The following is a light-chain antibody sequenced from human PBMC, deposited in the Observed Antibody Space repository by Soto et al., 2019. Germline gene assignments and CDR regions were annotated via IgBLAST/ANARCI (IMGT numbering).Light chain of an antibody. Sequence: ILLTQYPAPLSLSPGERATLSCSSTNSSSNYLAWYQQKPGQAPRLLIYDAASRATGIPARFSGGGSGTDFTLTISSLEPEDFAVYYCQQHSRCPHTFGQGTKVDIK. CDR3: QQHSRCPHT. CDR1: NSSSNY. CDR2: DAA. J-gene: IGKJ1*01. V-gene: IGKV3-11*01.